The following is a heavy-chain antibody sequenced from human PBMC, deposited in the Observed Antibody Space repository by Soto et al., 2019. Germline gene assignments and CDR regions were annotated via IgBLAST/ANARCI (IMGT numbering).Heavy chain of an antibody. D-gene: IGHD2-15*01. V-gene: IGHV3-53*01. CDR2: LYIADGT. J-gene: IGHJ3*02. Sequence: PGGSLRLSCAASAFTVNGKKYITWVRQAPGKGLEWVSALYIADGTFYADSVKGRFTVSIDSSKNTVYLQMNNLSPEDTAVYYCATWLLREHAFDIWGLGTMVTVSS. CDR1: AFTVNGKKY. CDR3: ATWLLREHAFDI.